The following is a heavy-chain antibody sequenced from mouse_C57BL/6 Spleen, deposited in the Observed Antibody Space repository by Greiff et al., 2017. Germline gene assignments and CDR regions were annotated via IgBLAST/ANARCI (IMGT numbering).Heavy chain of an antibody. CDR1: GYTFTSYW. CDR3: ARSISITTVVANWYFDV. Sequence: VQLQQPGAELVKPGASVKLSCKASGYTFTSYWMHWVKQRPGRGLEWIGRIDPNSGGTKYNEKFKSKATLTVDKPSSTAYMQLSSLTSEDSAVYYCARSISITTVVANWYFDVWGTGTTVTVSS. V-gene: IGHV1-72*01. J-gene: IGHJ1*03. D-gene: IGHD1-1*01. CDR2: IDPNSGGT.